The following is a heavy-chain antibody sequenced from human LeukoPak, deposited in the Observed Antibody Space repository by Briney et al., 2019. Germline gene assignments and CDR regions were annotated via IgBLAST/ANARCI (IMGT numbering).Heavy chain of an antibody. D-gene: IGHD3-16*01. J-gene: IGHJ4*02. CDR1: GYIFTGYY. V-gene: IGHV1-2*02. CDR2: INPNGGDT. Sequence: GASVKVSCKASGYIFTGYYMHWVRQAPGQGLEWMGWINPNGGDTNYAQKFQGRVTMTRDTSISTAYMELSRLRSDDTAVYYCARVRYRLAETYIDYWGQGTLVTVSS. CDR3: ARVRYRLAETYIDY.